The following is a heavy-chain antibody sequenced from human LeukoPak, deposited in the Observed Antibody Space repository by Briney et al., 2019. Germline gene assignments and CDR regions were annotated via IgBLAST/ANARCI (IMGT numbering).Heavy chain of an antibody. D-gene: IGHD6-19*01. CDR1: GFTFSSYG. J-gene: IGHJ4*02. V-gene: IGHV3-30*18. Sequence: PGGSLRLSCAASGFTFSSYGMHWVRQAPGKGLEWVAVISYDGSNKYYADSVKGRSTISRDNSKNTLYLQMNSLRAEDTAVYYCAKGIAVAGFDYWGQGTLVTVSS. CDR3: AKGIAVAGFDY. CDR2: ISYDGSNK.